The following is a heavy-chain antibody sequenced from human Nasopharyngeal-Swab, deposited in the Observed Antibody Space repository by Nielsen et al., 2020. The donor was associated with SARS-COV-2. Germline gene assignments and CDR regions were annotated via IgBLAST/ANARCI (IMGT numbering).Heavy chain of an antibody. J-gene: IGHJ6*02. CDR3: ARMYSTGYYYYGMDV. V-gene: IGHV2-70*01. Sequence: SGPTLVKPTQTFTLTCTFSGFPLSASGMCVTWIRQTPGKALEWLALINWDDHKYYSTSLRTRLNISKDTSKNQVVLTMTNMDPVDTGTYYCARMYSTGYYYYGMDVWGQGTTVTVSS. CDR2: INWDDHK. CDR1: GFPLSASGMC. D-gene: IGHD3-10*01.